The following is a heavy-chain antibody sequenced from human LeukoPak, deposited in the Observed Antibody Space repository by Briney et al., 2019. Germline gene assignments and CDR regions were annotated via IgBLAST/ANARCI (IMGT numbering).Heavy chain of an antibody. CDR1: GDSIGSYY. Sequence: SETLSLTCTVSGDSIGSYYWSWLRQPPGKGLEWIGYIYHSGSTNYNPSLKSRVTISADTSKDQFSLKLASVTAADTAVYYCATGYSSTWYYFDYWGQGTLVTVSS. D-gene: IGHD6-13*01. J-gene: IGHJ4*02. V-gene: IGHV4-59*01. CDR3: ATGYSSTWYYFDY. CDR2: IYHSGST.